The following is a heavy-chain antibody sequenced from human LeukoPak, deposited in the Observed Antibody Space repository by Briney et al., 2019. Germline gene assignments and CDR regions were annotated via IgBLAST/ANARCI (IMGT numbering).Heavy chain of an antibody. V-gene: IGHV1-2*02. J-gene: IGHJ4*02. CDR1: GYTFTRYY. D-gene: IGHD2-21*02. CDR3: ARIEGGTGTTSD. CDR2: INPNSGGA. Sequence: ASVKVSCKDSGYTFTRYYIHWVRQAPGQGLEWMGYINPNSGGANYAQRFQGRVTMTRDTSISTAYMDLSRMRSDDTAVYYCARIEGGTGTTSDWSQGTLVTVSS.